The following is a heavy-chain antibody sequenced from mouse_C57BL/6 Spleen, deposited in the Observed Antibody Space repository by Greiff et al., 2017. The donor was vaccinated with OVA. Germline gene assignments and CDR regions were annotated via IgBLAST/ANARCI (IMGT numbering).Heavy chain of an antibody. J-gene: IGHJ1*03. Sequence: EVKLVESGGGLVKPGGSLKLSCAASGFTFSDYGMHWVRQAPEKGLEWVAYISSGSSTIYYADTVKGRFTISRDNAKNTLFLQMTSLRSEDTAMYYCARSYYGSSPWYFDVWGTGTTVTVSS. CDR1: GFTFSDYG. CDR3: ARSYYGSSPWYFDV. CDR2: ISSGSSTI. D-gene: IGHD1-1*01. V-gene: IGHV5-17*01.